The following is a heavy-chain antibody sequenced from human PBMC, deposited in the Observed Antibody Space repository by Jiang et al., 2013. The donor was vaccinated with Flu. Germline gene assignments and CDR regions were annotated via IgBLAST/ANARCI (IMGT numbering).Heavy chain of an antibody. D-gene: IGHD6-13*01. CDR3: ARAAAGSESAFFDY. J-gene: IGHJ4*02. CDR1: RFTFSDYY. CDR2: ISSRGATK. V-gene: IGHV3-11*01. Sequence: GLVKPGGSLRLSCAASRFTFSDYYMSWIRQAPGKGLEWVSYISSRGATKYYADSVKGRFTISRDNAKNSLYLQMRSLRAEDTAVYFCARAAAGSESAFFDYWGQGILVTVSS.